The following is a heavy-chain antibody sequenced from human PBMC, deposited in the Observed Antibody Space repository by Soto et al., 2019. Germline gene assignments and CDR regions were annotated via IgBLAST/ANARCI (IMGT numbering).Heavy chain of an antibody. CDR1: GYTFTSYG. CDR3: ASSAVAGTYYYYGMDV. CDR2: ISAYNGDT. J-gene: IGHJ6*02. V-gene: IGHV1-18*01. D-gene: IGHD6-19*01. Sequence: GASVKVSCKASGYTFTSYGISWVRQAPGQGLEWMGWISAYNGDTNYAQKLQGRVTMTTDTSTSTAYMELRSLRSDDTAVYYCASSAVAGTYYYYGMDVWGQGTTVTVS.